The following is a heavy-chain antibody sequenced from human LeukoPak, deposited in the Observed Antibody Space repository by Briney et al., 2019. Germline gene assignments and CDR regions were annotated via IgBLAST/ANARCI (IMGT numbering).Heavy chain of an antibody. Sequence: AGGSLRLSCAASGFTFSSYGMHWVRQAPGKGLEWVAFIRYDGSNKYYADSVKGRFTISRDNSMDTLYLQMNSLRAEDTAVYYCAKGSKGVVFTRDHYMDVWGKGTTDTISS. J-gene: IGHJ6*03. D-gene: IGHD3-3*01. CDR3: AKGSKGVVFTRDHYMDV. V-gene: IGHV3-30*02. CDR1: GFTFSSYG. CDR2: IRYDGSNK.